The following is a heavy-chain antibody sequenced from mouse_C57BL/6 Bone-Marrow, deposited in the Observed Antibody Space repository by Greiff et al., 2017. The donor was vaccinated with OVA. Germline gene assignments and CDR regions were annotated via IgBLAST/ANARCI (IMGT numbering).Heavy chain of an antibody. CDR2: IYPGSGST. V-gene: IGHV1-55*01. CDR3: ARLRRLYYYAMDY. D-gene: IGHD2-12*01. Sequence: QVQLQQSGAELVKPGASVKMSCKASGYTFTSYWITWVKQRPGQGLEWIGDIYPGSGSTNYNEKFKSKATLTIDTSYSAAYKQLRSLSSEDSEVYDCARLRRLYYYAMDYWGQGTTVTVSS. J-gene: IGHJ4*01. CDR1: GYTFTSYW.